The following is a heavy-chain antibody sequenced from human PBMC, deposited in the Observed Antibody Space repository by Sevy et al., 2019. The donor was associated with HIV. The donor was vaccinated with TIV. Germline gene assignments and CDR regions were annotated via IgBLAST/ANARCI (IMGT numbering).Heavy chain of an antibody. V-gene: IGHV1-18*01. CDR2: INTYNGNT. J-gene: IGHJ4*02. Sequence: ASVKVSCKASGYTFTSYGITWVRQAPGQGLEWMGWINTYNGNTDYVQMLQGRVTMTTDTSTSTAYMEVRSLGSDDTAVYYCARGGHDYGDYGFDNWGQGTLVTVSS. D-gene: IGHD4-17*01. CDR3: ARGGHDYGDYGFDN. CDR1: GYTFTSYG.